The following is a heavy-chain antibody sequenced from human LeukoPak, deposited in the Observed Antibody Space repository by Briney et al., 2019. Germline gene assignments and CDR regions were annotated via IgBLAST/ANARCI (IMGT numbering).Heavy chain of an antibody. Sequence: GGSLRLSCAASGLTFSNYAMSWVRQAPGKGLGWVSIIYGGGNTNHGDSVKGRFITYRDNSKNTLYLQMNSLRAEDTAVYYCASYEQSVSNWYFDLWGRGTLVTVSP. D-gene: IGHD3-16*01. CDR3: ASYEQSVSNWYFDL. J-gene: IGHJ2*01. CDR2: IYGGGNT. V-gene: IGHV3-53*01. CDR1: GLTFSNYA.